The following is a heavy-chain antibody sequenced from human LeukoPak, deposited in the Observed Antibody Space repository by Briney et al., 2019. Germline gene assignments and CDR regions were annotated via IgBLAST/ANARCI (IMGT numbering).Heavy chain of an antibody. CDR1: GGTFSSYT. Sequence: ASVTVSCKASGGTFSSYTISWVRQAPGQGLEWMGGIIPIFGTANYAQKFQGRVTITADESTSTAYMELSSLRSEDTAVYYCARGRYSSSINSMDVWGQGTTVTVSS. D-gene: IGHD6-6*01. J-gene: IGHJ6*02. V-gene: IGHV1-69*13. CDR3: ARGRYSSSINSMDV. CDR2: IIPIFGTA.